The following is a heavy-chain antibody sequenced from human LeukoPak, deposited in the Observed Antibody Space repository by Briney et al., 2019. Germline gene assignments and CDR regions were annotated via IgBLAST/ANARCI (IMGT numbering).Heavy chain of an antibody. CDR1: GGSISSYY. D-gene: IGHD2-2*01. J-gene: IGHJ6*03. V-gene: IGHV4-59*01. CDR3: ARAYPQSGCSSTSCLSYYYYYYMDV. CDR2: IYYSGST. Sequence: SETLSLTCTVSGGSISSYYWSWIRQPPGKGLEWIGYIYYSGSTNYNPSLKSRVTISVDTSKNQFSLKLSSVTAADTAVYYCARAYPQSGCSSTSCLSYYYYYYMDVWGKGTTVTVSS.